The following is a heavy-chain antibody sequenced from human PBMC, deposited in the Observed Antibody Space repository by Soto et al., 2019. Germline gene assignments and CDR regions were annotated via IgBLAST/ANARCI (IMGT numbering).Heavy chain of an antibody. CDR2: VSTSGRST. J-gene: IGHJ4*02. D-gene: IGHD2-8*01. Sequence: PGVSLRLSCSASGFIFSESTIYWVRQVPGKGLEAISAVSTSGRSTYYADSVKDRFTISRDNSKNTLFLQMGSLRPEDTAIYYCLGDSHGLYVVHFVYWGQGPLLAISS. CDR1: GFIFSEST. CDR3: LGDSHGLYVVHFVY. V-gene: IGHV3-64D*06.